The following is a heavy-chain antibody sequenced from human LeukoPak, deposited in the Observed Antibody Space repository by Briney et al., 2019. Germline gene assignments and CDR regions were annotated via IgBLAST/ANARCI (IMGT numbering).Heavy chain of an antibody. D-gene: IGHD6-13*01. V-gene: IGHV4-39*01. Sequence: LETLSLTCTVSGGSISSSSYYWGWIRQPPGKGLEWIGSIYYSGSTYYNPSLKSRVTISVDTSKNQFSLKLSSVTAADTAVYYCARHSTTTAALYAFDIWGQGTMVTVSS. CDR3: ARHSTTTAALYAFDI. J-gene: IGHJ3*02. CDR1: GGSISSSSYY. CDR2: IYYSGST.